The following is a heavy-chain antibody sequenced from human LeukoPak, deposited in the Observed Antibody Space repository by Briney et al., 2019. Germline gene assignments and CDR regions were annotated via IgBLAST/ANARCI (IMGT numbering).Heavy chain of an antibody. Sequence: ASVKVSCKASGYTFTGYYMHWVRQAPGQGLEGMGWINPNSGGTNYAQKFQGRVTMTRDTSISTAYMELSRLRSDDTAVYYCATLDYYGSGSYYPPYYYYYYGMDVWAQGTTVTVSS. J-gene: IGHJ6*02. CDR2: INPNSGGT. D-gene: IGHD3-10*01. CDR1: GYTFTGYY. CDR3: ATLDYYGSGSYYPPYYYYYYGMDV. V-gene: IGHV1-2*02.